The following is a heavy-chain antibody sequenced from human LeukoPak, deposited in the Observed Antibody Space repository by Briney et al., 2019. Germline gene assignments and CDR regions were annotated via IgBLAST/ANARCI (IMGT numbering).Heavy chain of an antibody. J-gene: IGHJ4*02. CDR2: MYYSGST. D-gene: IGHD5-18*01. Sequence: SETLSLTCTVSDGSIRSKDYYWGCIRQPPGKGLECIGSMYYSGSTYYNPSLKSRVTISIDTSKNQFSLNLNSVTAADTAVYYCARGSGYSYGRDFDSWGQGTLVTVSS. CDR1: DGSIRSKDYY. V-gene: IGHV4-39*07. CDR3: ARGSGYSYGRDFDS.